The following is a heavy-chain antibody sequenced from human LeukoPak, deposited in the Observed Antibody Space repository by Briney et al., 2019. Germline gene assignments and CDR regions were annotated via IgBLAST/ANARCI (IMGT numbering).Heavy chain of an antibody. CDR2: ISGTGGST. CDR3: TTDWGDFWSGYYKGVDY. J-gene: IGHJ4*02. V-gene: IGHV3-23*01. D-gene: IGHD3-3*01. Sequence: GGSLRLSCAASGITFSSYAMSWVRQAPEKGLEWVSGISGTGGSTYYADSVKGRFTVSRNNSKNTLYLQMNSLKTEDTAVYYCTTDWGDFWSGYYKGVDYWGQGTLVTVSS. CDR1: GITFSSYA.